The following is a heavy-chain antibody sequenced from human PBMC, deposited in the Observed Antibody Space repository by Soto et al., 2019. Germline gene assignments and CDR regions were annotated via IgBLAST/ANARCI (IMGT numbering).Heavy chain of an antibody. V-gene: IGHV3-9*01. CDR1: GFTFDDYA. CDR2: ISWNSVSI. J-gene: IGHJ4*02. D-gene: IGHD3-3*01. Sequence: GGSLRLSGAASGFTFDDYAIHWVRQAPWKGLEWVSGISWNSVSIGYADPVKGRFTISRDNAKNSLYLQMNSLRAEDTTLYYCAKDLGGITIFGVVRGGYDYWGQGTLVPVCS. CDR3: AKDLGGITIFGVVRGGYDY.